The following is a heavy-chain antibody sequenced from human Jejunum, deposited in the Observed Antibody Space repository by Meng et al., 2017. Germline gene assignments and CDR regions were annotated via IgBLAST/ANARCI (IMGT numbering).Heavy chain of an antibody. CDR3: ARSSSGLAPSDY. CDR2: ISNYNGNT. J-gene: IGHJ4*02. V-gene: IGHV1-18*01. D-gene: IGHD3-22*01. CDR1: GYTFTSFG. Sequence: ASVKVSCKASGYTFTSFGTGWVRQAPGQGLQWKGWISNYNGNTVYEEKFQGRVTLTKDTSTTTVYMELRGLTSNDTGVYYCARSSSGLAPSDYWGQGTLVTVSS.